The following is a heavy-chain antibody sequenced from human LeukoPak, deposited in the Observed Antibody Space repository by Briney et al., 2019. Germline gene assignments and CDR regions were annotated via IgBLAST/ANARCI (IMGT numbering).Heavy chain of an antibody. V-gene: IGHV4-30-2*01. Sequence: PSQTPSLTCTVSGGSISSGGYYWSWIRQPPGKGLEWIGYAYHSGSTYYNPSLKSRVTISVDRSKNQFSRKLSSVPAADTAVYYCARGALGGVVIGYNTPADWFDPWGQGTLVTVSS. CDR2: AYHSGST. CDR3: ARGALGGVVIGYNTPADWFDP. D-gene: IGHD3-3*01. J-gene: IGHJ5*02. CDR1: GGSISSGGYY.